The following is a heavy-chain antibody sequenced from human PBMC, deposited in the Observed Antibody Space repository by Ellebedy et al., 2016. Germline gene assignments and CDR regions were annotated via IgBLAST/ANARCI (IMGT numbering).Heavy chain of an antibody. V-gene: IGHV2-5*02. Sequence: SGPTLVKPTQTFTLTCTFSGFSLSTSGVSVGWVRQPPGKALEWLALFFWDDDQHYSPSLKSRLTITKDTSKNQVVLTMTNMDPVDTATYYCAHSSYGNYYFDSWGQGTLVTVSS. J-gene: IGHJ4*02. D-gene: IGHD4-23*01. CDR2: FFWDDDQ. CDR1: GFSLSTSGVS. CDR3: AHSSYGNYYFDS.